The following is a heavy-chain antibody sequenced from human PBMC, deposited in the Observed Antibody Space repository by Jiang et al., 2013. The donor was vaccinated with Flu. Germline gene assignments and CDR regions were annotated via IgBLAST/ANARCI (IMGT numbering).Heavy chain of an antibody. CDR3: ASYSSGWYTAFDI. CDR1: GGSISSYY. J-gene: IGHJ3*02. CDR2: IYYSGST. V-gene: IGHV4-59*08. D-gene: IGHD6-19*01. Sequence: GLLKPSETLSLTCTVSGGSISSYYWSWIRQPPGKGLEWIGYIYYSGSTNYNPSLKSRVTISVDTSKNQFSLKLSSVTAADTAVYYCASYSSGWYTAFDIWGQGTMVTVSS.